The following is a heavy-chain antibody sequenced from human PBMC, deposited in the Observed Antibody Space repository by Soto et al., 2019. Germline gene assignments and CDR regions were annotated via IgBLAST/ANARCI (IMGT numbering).Heavy chain of an antibody. CDR3: ARDTNGLSY. CDR1: GFTFDDYG. CDR2: VNWNGGST. V-gene: IGHV3-20*04. J-gene: IGHJ4*02. Sequence: GGSLRLSCAASGFTFDDYGMSWARQAPGKGLEWVSGVNWNGGSTGYADSVKGRFTISRDNAKNTVYLQMNSLRVDDTAVYYCARDTNGLSYWGQGTLVTVSS. D-gene: IGHD2-8*01.